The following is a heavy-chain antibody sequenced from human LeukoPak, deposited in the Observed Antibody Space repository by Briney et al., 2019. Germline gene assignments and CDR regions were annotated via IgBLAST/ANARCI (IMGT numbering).Heavy chain of an antibody. D-gene: IGHD3-22*01. Sequence: GSSVKVSCKASGGTFSSYAISWVRQAPGQGLEWMGRIIPILGIANYAQKFQGRVTITADESTSTAYMELSSLRSEDTAVYYCARDMRPDSSGYSDYWGQGTLVTVSS. V-gene: IGHV1-69*04. J-gene: IGHJ4*02. CDR3: ARDMRPDSSGYSDY. CDR2: IIPILGIA. CDR1: GGTFSSYA.